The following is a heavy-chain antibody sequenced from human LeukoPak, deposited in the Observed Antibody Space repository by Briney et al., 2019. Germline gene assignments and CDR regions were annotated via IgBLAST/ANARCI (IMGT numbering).Heavy chain of an antibody. D-gene: IGHD6-19*01. CDR1: GGSFSGYY. Sequence: PSETLSLTCAVYGGSFSGYYWSWIRQPPGKGLEWIGEINHSGSTNYNPSLKSRVTISVDTSKNQFSLKLSSVTAADTAVYYCARGSSSGWFDYWGQGTLVNVSS. J-gene: IGHJ4*02. CDR2: INHSGST. V-gene: IGHV4-34*01. CDR3: ARGSSSGWFDY.